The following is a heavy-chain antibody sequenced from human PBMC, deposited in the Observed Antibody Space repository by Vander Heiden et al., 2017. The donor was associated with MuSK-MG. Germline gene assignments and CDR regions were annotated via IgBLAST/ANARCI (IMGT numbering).Heavy chain of an antibody. CDR2: IYYSGST. CDR1: GGSISSSSYY. CDR3: ARIAYCSSTSCYFDP. J-gene: IGHJ5*02. V-gene: IGHV4-39*01. Sequence: QLQLQESGPGLVKPSETLSLTCTVSGGSISSSSYYWGWIRQPPGKGLEWIGSIYYSGSTYYNPSLKSRVTISVDTSKNQFSLKLSSVTAADTAVYYCARIAYCSSTSCYFDPWGQGTLVTVSS. D-gene: IGHD2-2*01.